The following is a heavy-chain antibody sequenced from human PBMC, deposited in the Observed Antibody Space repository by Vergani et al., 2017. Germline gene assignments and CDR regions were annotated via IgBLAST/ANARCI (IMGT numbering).Heavy chain of an antibody. CDR1: GYTFTNYY. J-gene: IGHJ4*02. CDR3: VRGGLGXTTVVTPGGDFDY. CDR2: INPNSGTT. Sequence: QVHLVQSGAEVKKPGASEKVSCKASGYTFTNYYIHWVRQAPGQGLEWMGIINPNSGTTKYKQKFQGRVTMIRDTSTSTVYMELSSLRSEDTAVYYCVRGGLGXTTVVTPGGDFDYWGQGTLVTVSS. V-gene: IGHV1-46*03. D-gene: IGHD4-23*01.